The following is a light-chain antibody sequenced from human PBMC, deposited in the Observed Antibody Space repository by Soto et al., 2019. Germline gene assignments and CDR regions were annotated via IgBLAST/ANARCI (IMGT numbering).Light chain of an antibody. CDR1: QGISNY. J-gene: IGKJ3*01. V-gene: IGKV1-27*01. Sequence: DIQMTQSPYSLSASVGDRGTITCRASQGISNYLASYQQKPGKVPKLLIYAASNLQSGVPSRFSGSGSGTDFTLTISILQPEDVATYYFQKYNSAPLTFGPGTKLYIK. CDR2: AAS. CDR3: QKYNSAPLT.